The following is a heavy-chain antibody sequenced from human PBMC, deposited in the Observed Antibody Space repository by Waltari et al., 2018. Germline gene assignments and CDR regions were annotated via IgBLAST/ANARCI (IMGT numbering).Heavy chain of an antibody. Sequence: EVQLLESGGGLVRPGGSLRLSCAASGFTFSSYAMCWVRKATGKGLEWVSAISGSGGSTYYADSVKGRFTISRDNSKNTLYLQMNSLRAEDTAVYYCAKFRVVPAAVGWFDPWGQGTLVTVSS. CDR3: AKFRVVPAAVGWFDP. V-gene: IGHV3-23*01. CDR2: ISGSGGST. D-gene: IGHD2-2*01. CDR1: GFTFSSYA. J-gene: IGHJ5*02.